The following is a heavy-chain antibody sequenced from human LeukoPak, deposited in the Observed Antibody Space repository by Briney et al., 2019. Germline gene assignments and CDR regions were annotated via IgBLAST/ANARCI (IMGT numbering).Heavy chain of an antibody. CDR2: IVVGSGNT. CDR3: ARSDKNGYKYYFDY. CDR1: GFTFTSSA. J-gene: IGHJ4*02. V-gene: IGHV1-58*02. D-gene: IGHD5-24*01. Sequence: GTSVKVSCKASGFTFTSSAMQWVRQARGQRLEWIGWIVVGSGNTNYAQKFQERLTITRDMSTSTAYMELSSLRSEDTAVYYCARSDKNGYKYYFDYWGQGTLVTVSS.